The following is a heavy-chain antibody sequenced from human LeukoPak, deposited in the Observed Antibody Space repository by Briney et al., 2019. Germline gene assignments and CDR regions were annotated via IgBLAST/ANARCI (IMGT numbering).Heavy chain of an antibody. J-gene: IGHJ4*02. CDR2: INQDSSAT. CDR1: GITFRNYW. D-gene: IGHD4-11*01. V-gene: IGHV3-74*01. Sequence: SGGSLRLSCAASGITFRNYWMHWVRQAPGKGLEWVSHINQDSSATFYADSVKGRFTISRDNAKDTLYLQMNSLRAEDTAVYYCATDDYRGLGYWGQGTLVTVSS. CDR3: ATDDYRGLGY.